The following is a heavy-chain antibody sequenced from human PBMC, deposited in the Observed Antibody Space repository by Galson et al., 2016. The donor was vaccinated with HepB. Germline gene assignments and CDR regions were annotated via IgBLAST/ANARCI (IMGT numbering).Heavy chain of an antibody. Sequence: SLRLSCAASGFTSSRYEMNWVRQAPGKGLEWVSYISGDGRTINYADSVKGRFTISRGNAKNSLYLHMNSLTGEDTAVYYCARMFPLYSSGWYVRGDGWFDSWGQGTLVTVSS. J-gene: IGHJ5*01. V-gene: IGHV3-48*03. CDR1: GFTSSRYE. D-gene: IGHD6-19*01. CDR2: ISGDGRTI. CDR3: ARMFPLYSSGWYVRGDGWFDS.